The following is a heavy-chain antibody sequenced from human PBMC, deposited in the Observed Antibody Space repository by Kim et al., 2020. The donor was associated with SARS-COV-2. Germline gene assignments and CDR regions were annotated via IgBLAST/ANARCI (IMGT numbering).Heavy chain of an antibody. V-gene: IGHV7-4-1*02. CDR1: GYTLTDYA. CDR3: ATGRGYTSSRSWVDT. D-gene: IGHD3-3*01. Sequence: ASVKVSCKASGYTLTDYAMNWVRQAPGQGLEWMGWINTNTGNPTYAQGFTGRFVFSLDTSVSTAYLQISSLKPEDTAVYYCATGRGYTSSRSWVDTWGAGSLVTISS. J-gene: IGHJ5*02. CDR2: INTNTGNP.